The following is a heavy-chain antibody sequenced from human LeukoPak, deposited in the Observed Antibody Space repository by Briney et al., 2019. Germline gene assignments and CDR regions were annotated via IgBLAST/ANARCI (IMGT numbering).Heavy chain of an antibody. V-gene: IGHV3-23*01. Sequence: PGGSLRLSCAASGFTFSSYAMRWVRQAPGKGLEWVSGISGSGGSTYYADSVKGRFTISRDNSKDTLYLQMSSLRAEDTAVYYCAKRPDFGDYYFYYMDVWGKGTTVTVSS. J-gene: IGHJ6*03. D-gene: IGHD4-17*01. CDR3: AKRPDFGDYYFYYMDV. CDR2: ISGSGGST. CDR1: GFTFSSYA.